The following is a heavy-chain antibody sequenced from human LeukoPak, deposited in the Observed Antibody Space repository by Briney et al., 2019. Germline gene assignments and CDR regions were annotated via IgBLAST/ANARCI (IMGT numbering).Heavy chain of an antibody. CDR1: GFNFSIYL. D-gene: IGHD3-22*01. V-gene: IGHV3-7*03. J-gene: IGHJ3*01. Sequence: GGSLRLSCAASGFNFSIYLMTWVRQAPGMGLEWVANIKQDGSEKSCVASVKGRFTISRDNAKNSLYLQMNSLKTEDTAVYYCTRHHSIVGDAFDLWGLGTMVTVSS. CDR2: IKQDGSEK. CDR3: TRHHSIVGDAFDL.